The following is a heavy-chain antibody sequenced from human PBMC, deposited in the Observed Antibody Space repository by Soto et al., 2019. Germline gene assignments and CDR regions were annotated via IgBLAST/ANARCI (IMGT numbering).Heavy chain of an antibody. Sequence: LRLSCAASGFSFGSYALSWVRQAPGKGLEWVSTISGSDGKTFYADSVKGRFSISRDTSQSTLYLQMNGLRADDTAMYYCARWSYLDYWGQGTRVTVSS. CDR1: GFSFGSYA. V-gene: IGHV3-23*01. D-gene: IGHD3-3*01. J-gene: IGHJ4*02. CDR2: ISGSDGKT. CDR3: ARWSYLDY.